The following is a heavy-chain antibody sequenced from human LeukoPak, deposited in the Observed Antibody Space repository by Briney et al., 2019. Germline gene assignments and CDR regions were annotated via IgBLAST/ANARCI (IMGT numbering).Heavy chain of an antibody. Sequence: GGSLRLSCAASGFTLSSYAMNWVRQAPGKGLEWVSAVSDSGDNTYYADPVKGRFTISRDNSKNTLYLQMNSLRAEDTAVYYCARVAGASDYWGQGTLVTVSS. CDR1: GFTLSSYA. D-gene: IGHD6-19*01. V-gene: IGHV3-23*01. J-gene: IGHJ4*02. CDR2: VSDSGDNT. CDR3: ARVAGASDY.